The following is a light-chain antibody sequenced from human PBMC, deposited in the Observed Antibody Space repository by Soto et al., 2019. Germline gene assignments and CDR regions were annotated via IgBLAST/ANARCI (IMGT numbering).Light chain of an antibody. CDR1: QTINNN. Sequence: IQMTQSPSSLSASVGARVTITCRASQTINNNLNWYQQKPGKAPKLLIYGASSLQSGVPSRFSGSGSGTEFTLTISSLQPKDFATYYCQQSYSIPPITFGQGTRLEIK. J-gene: IGKJ5*01. V-gene: IGKV1-39*01. CDR3: QQSYSIPPIT. CDR2: GAS.